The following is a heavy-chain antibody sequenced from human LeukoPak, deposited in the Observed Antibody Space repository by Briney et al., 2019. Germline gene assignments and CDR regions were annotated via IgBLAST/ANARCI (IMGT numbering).Heavy chain of an antibody. V-gene: IGHV3-30-3*01. D-gene: IGHD3-16*01. CDR1: GFTFSSYA. Sequence: GGSLRLSCAASGFTFSSYAMHWVRQAPGKGLEWVAVISYDGSNKYYADSVKGRFTISRDNSKNTLYLQMNSLRAEDTAVYYCARGGDYYDYVWGSYASNDYWGQGTLVTVSS. J-gene: IGHJ4*02. CDR2: ISYDGSNK. CDR3: ARGGDYYDYVWGSYASNDY.